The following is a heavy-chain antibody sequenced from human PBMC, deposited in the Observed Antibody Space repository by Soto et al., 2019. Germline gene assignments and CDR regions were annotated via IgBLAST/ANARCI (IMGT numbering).Heavy chain of an antibody. V-gene: IGHV3-30-3*01. CDR1: GFTFSSYA. D-gene: IGHD6-13*01. CDR2: ISYDGSNK. Sequence: GGSLRLSCAASGFTFSSYAMHWVRQAPGKGLEWVAVISYDGSNKYYADSVKGRFTISRDNSKNTLYLQMNSLRAEDTAVYYCARDLYVGSWYHPYYGMDVWGQGTTVTVSS. CDR3: ARDLYVGSWYHPYYGMDV. J-gene: IGHJ6*02.